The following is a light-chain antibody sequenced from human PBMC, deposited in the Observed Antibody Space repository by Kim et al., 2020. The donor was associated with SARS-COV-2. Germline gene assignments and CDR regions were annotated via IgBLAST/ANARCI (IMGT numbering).Light chain of an antibody. CDR3: QQYNNWRT. J-gene: IGKJ2*02. Sequence: EIVMTQSPATLSVSPGERATLSCRASQSVSRNLAWYQQKPGQAPRLLIYGTSTRATGIPARFSGSGSGTEFTLTISSLQSEDFAVYYCQQYNNWRTFGQGTKLEI. CDR2: GTS. CDR1: QSVSRN. V-gene: IGKV3-15*01.